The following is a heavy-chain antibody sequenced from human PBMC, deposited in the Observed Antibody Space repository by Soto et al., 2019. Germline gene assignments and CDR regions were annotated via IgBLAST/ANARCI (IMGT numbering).Heavy chain of an antibody. CDR1: GCSVSSGSYY. Sequence: XGTLSLTCTVSGCSVSSGSYYWTWIRQSPGKGLEWMGYILSSGSTDYNPSLKSRVTISVDTSKNEFSLKLRSVTAADTAAYYCARQRIAAAQYYFDYWGQGMLVTVSS. V-gene: IGHV4-61*01. CDR2: ILSSGST. CDR3: ARQRIAAAQYYFDY. D-gene: IGHD6-13*01. J-gene: IGHJ4*02.